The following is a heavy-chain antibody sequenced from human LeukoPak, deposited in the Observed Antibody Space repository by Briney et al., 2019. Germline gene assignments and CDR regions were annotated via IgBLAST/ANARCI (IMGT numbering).Heavy chain of an antibody. CDR3: AKGSRVDTAMVS. Sequence: GGSLRLSCAASGFTFSSYAMSWVGQAPGKGLEGVSAISGSGGSTYYADSVKGRFTISRDNSKNTLYLQMNSLRAEDTAVYYCAKGSRVDTAMVSWGQGPLVTVSS. J-gene: IGHJ5*02. CDR2: ISGSGGST. V-gene: IGHV3-23*01. CDR1: GFTFSSYA. D-gene: IGHD5-18*01.